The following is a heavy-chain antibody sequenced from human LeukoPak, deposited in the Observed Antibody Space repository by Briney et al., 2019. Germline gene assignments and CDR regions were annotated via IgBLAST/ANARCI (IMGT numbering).Heavy chain of an antibody. CDR1: GYTFTSYD. V-gene: IGHV1-8*01. J-gene: IGHJ6*03. D-gene: IGHD3-10*01. Sequence: ASVKVSCKASGYTFTSYDIHWVRQATGQGLEWMGWMNPNSGNTGYAQKFQGRVTMTRNTSISTAYMELSSLRSEDTAVYYCAIRYGSGEKYYYYYYMDVWGKGTTVTVSS. CDR3: AIRYGSGEKYYYYYYMDV. CDR2: MNPNSGNT.